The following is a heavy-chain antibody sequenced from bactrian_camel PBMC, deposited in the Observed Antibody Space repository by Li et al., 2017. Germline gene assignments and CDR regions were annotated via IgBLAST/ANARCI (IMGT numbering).Heavy chain of an antibody. D-gene: IGHD5*01. CDR1: GYTYGSYC. V-gene: IGHV3S55*01. Sequence: HVQLVESGGGSVQAGGSPRLSCAASGYTYGSYCMGWFRQAPGKEREGVATLDTDGTTSYSDSVKGRFTISKDNAKKTLYPQMNSLKPEDTAMYFCAADGVRYRRGLSISDFAYWGQGTQVTVS. CDR3: AADGVRYRRGLSISDFAY. J-gene: IGHJ6*01. CDR2: LDTDGTT.